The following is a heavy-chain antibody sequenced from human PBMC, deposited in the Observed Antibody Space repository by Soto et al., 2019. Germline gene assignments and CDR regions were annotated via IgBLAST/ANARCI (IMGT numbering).Heavy chain of an antibody. J-gene: IGHJ5*02. Sequence: PSETLSLTCTVSGGSVSNTTDYWGWIRQPPGKGWEWIGSIYYSGSTYYNPSLKSRVTLSVDTSKNQFSLKLSSVTAADTAVYYCAWHAPWFGETENWFDPWGQGTLVTVSS. V-gene: IGHV4-39*01. CDR2: IYYSGST. CDR1: GGSVSNTTDY. D-gene: IGHD3-10*01. CDR3: AWHAPWFGETENWFDP.